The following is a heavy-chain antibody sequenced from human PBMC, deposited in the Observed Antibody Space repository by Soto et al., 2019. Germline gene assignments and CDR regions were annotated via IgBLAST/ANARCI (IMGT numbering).Heavy chain of an antibody. CDR1: GFRFSDYG. Sequence: GASVKVSCKASGFRFSDYGFNWLRQAPGQGLEWMGWISAFNGNTETAQGLQDRVTMTTDSSTTTAHMDLTNLTTDDTAIYYCARSYYLADAFDVWGQGTMVIVSS. V-gene: IGHV1-18*01. J-gene: IGHJ3*01. D-gene: IGHD3-16*01. CDR2: ISAFNGNT. CDR3: ARSYYLADAFDV.